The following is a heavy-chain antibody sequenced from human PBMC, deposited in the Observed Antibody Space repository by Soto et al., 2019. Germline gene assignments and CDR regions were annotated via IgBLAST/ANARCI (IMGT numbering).Heavy chain of an antibody. CDR3: AGHAYSDSEAYFDL. CDR2: VYHTGAI. CDR1: RDSITSRIW. V-gene: IGHV4-4*02. D-gene: IGHD4-17*01. J-gene: IGHJ5*02. Sequence: QVQLQESGPGLVNPSGTLSLTCAVSRDSITSRIWWRCVRQPPGKGLEWMGDVYHTGAINYNPSVSSRVTISVDKSQNQFSLKPTSVTAADTAVYYCAGHAYSDSEAYFDLWGQGFLVTVSS.